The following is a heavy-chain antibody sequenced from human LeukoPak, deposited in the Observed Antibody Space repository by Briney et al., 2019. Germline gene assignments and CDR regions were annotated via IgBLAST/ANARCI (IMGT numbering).Heavy chain of an antibody. Sequence: SETLSLTRAVYGGSFSGYYWSWIRQPPGKGLEWIGEINHSGSTNYNPSLKSRVTISVDTSKTQFSLKLSSVTAADTAVYYCARGGGGYCSGGSCYSYYFDYWGQGTLVTVSS. CDR2: INHSGST. V-gene: IGHV4-34*01. CDR1: GGSFSGYY. D-gene: IGHD2-15*01. CDR3: ARGGGGYCSGGSCYSYYFDY. J-gene: IGHJ4*02.